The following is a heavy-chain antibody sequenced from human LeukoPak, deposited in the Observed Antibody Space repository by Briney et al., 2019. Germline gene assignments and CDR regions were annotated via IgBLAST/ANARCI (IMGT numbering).Heavy chain of an antibody. CDR1: GFTFSSYG. CDR2: ISSSSSYI. V-gene: IGHV3-21*01. D-gene: IGHD5-18*01. CDR3: ARASVDTAMAPDY. J-gene: IGHJ4*02. Sequence: PGGSLRLSCAASGFTFSSYGMNWVRQAPGKGLEWVSSISSSSSYIYYADSVKGRFTISRDNAKNSLYLQMNSLRAEDTAVYYCARASVDTAMAPDYWGQGTLVTVSS.